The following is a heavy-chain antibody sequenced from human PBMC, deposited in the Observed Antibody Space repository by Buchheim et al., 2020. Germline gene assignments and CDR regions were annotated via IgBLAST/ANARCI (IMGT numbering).Heavy chain of an antibody. CDR2: IKFDGSEK. Sequence: EVQLVESGGGLVQPGGSLRLSCTASGFSFSTYWMSWVRQAPGKGLEWVANIKFDGSEKYYVDSVKGRFTISRDNAKNSLYLQMSGLRAEDTAVYYCTGENNALFDYWGQGTL. CDR3: TGENNALFDY. CDR1: GFSFSTYW. J-gene: IGHJ4*02. D-gene: IGHD2-2*01. V-gene: IGHV3-7*01.